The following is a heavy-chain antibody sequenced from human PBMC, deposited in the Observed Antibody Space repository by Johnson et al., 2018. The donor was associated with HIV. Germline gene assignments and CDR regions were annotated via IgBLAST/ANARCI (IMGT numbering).Heavy chain of an antibody. D-gene: IGHD4-23*01. CDR3: ARDPGNGGRPFDAFDI. CDR2: ISYDGTHK. Sequence: QVQLVESGGGVVRPGRSLRLSCAASGFTFSSYAMHWVRQAPGKGLEWVAVISYDGTHKYYADSVKGRFTISRDNSKNTVYLQMDSLRGEDTAVYYCARDPGNGGRPFDAFDIWGQGTMVTVSA. J-gene: IGHJ3*02. V-gene: IGHV3-30*04. CDR1: GFTFSSYA.